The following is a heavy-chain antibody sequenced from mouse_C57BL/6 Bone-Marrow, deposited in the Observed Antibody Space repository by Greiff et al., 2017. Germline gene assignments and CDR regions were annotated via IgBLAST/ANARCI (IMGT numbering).Heavy chain of an antibody. V-gene: IGHV1-26*01. D-gene: IGHD1-1*02. CDR2: INPSNGGT. CDR1: GYTFTDYY. Sequence: VLLQQSGPELVKPGASVKISCKASGYTFTDYYMNWVKQSHGKSLEWIGDINPSNGGTSYNQKFKGKVTLTVDKSSSTAYMELRSLTSEESAVYYCGRRGDYCWFACWGQGTLVTVYA. CDR3: GRRGDYCWFAC. J-gene: IGHJ3*01.